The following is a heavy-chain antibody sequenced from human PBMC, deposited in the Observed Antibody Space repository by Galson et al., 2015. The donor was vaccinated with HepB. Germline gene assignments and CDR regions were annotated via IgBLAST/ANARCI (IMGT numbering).Heavy chain of an antibody. CDR3: AKDGPGGSYYFVPSY. CDR2: ISYDGSNK. CDR1: GFTFSSYG. Sequence: SLRLSCAASGFTFSSYGMHWVRQAPGKGLEWVAVISYDGSNKYYADSVKGRFTISRDNSKNTLYLQMNSLRAEDTAVYYCAKDGPGGSYYFVPSYWGQGTLVTVSS. V-gene: IGHV3-30*18. J-gene: IGHJ4*02. D-gene: IGHD1-26*01.